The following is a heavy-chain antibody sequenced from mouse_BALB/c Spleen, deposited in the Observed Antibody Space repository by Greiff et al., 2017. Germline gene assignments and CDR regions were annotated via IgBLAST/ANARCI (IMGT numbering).Heavy chain of an antibody. CDR1: GYSITSDYA. Sequence: DVQLQESGPGLVKPSQSLSLTCTVTGYSITSDYAWNWIRQFPGNKLEWMGYISYSGSTNYNPSLKSRISITRDTSKNQFFLQLNSVTTEDTATYYCARRDYRYDGGADWGQGTLVTVSA. J-gene: IGHJ3*01. D-gene: IGHD2-14*01. CDR2: ISYSGST. V-gene: IGHV3-2*02. CDR3: ARRDYRYDGGAD.